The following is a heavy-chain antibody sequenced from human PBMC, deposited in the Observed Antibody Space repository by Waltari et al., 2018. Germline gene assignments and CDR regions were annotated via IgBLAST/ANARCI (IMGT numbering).Heavy chain of an antibody. D-gene: IGHD6-19*01. Sequence: EVQLVESGGGLVQPGGSLRLSCAASGFTFGNYWMSWVRQAPGKGLECVANIKKDGSETYYVDSLKGRFTISRDNAENSLYLQMNSLRAEDTAVYYCARHSSNRIPVALWGHYYYYYMDVWGKGTTVTVSS. CDR1: GFTFGNYW. CDR3: ARHSSNRIPVALWGHYYYYYMDV. V-gene: IGHV3-7*01. J-gene: IGHJ6*03. CDR2: IKKDGSET.